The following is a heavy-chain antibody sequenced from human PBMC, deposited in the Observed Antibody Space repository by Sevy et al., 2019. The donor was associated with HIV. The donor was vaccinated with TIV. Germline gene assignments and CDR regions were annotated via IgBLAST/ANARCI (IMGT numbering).Heavy chain of an antibody. CDR1: GFTFSSYS. J-gene: IGHJ4*02. Sequence: GGSLRLSCAASGFTFSSYSMNWARQAPGKGLEWVSYISSSSSTIYYADSVKGRFTISRDNAKNSLYLQMNSLRDEDTAVYYCARTYYYGSGSYGYFDYWGQGTLVTVSS. CDR2: ISSSSSTI. V-gene: IGHV3-48*02. D-gene: IGHD3-10*01. CDR3: ARTYYYGSGSYGYFDY.